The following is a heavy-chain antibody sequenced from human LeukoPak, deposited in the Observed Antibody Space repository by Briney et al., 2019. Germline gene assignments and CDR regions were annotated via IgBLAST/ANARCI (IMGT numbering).Heavy chain of an antibody. J-gene: IGHJ5*02. Sequence: SETLSLTCTVSGGSISSSSYYWGWIRQPPGKGLEWIGSIYYSGSNQYNPSLKSPVTTSVDTSKNQFSLNLSSVTAADTAVYYCARHGRYYDILTGYYYWFDPWGQGTLVTVSS. CDR1: GGSISSSSYY. D-gene: IGHD3-9*01. CDR3: ARHGRYYDILTGYYYWFDP. V-gene: IGHV4-39*01. CDR2: IYYSGSN.